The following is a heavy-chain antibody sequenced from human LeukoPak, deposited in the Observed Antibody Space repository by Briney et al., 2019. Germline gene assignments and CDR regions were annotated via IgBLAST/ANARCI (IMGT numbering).Heavy chain of an antibody. CDR2: IYSGGTT. D-gene: IGHD6-19*01. Sequence: PGGSLRLSCAASGFTFNNYAMTWVRQAPGKELEWVSVIYSGGTTYYADSVKGRFTISRDSSKNTLYLQMNTLRVEDTAVYYCARGVSSGWYYFDFWGQGTLVTVS. CDR3: ARGVSSGWYYFDF. J-gene: IGHJ4*02. V-gene: IGHV3-66*01. CDR1: GFTFNNYA.